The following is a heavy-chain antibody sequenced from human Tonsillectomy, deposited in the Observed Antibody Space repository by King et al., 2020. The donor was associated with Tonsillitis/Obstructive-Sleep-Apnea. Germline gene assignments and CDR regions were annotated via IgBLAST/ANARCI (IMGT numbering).Heavy chain of an antibody. V-gene: IGHV1-18*01. CDR3: AIVMSWSGYYYFDY. J-gene: IGHJ4*02. CDR1: GYTFTSYG. CDR2: ISAYNGNT. Sequence: QLVKSGAEVKKPGASVKVSCKASGYTFTSYGISWVRQAPGQGLEWMGWISAYNGNTKNAQKLQGRVTMTTDTSTSTAYMELRSLRSDDTAVYYCAIVMSWSGYYYFDYWGQGTLVTVSS. D-gene: IGHD3-3*01.